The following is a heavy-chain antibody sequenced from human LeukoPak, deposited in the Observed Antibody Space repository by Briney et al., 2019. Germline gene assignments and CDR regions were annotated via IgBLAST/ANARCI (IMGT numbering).Heavy chain of an antibody. CDR3: ASLGGIAAAGTPRYGMDV. J-gene: IGHJ6*04. V-gene: IGHV4-34*01. CDR1: GGSFSGYY. Sequence: PSETLSLTCAVYGGSFSGYYWSWIRQPPGKGLEWIGGINHSGSTNYNPSLKSRVTISVDTSKNQFSLKLSSVTAADTAVYYCASLGGIAAAGTPRYGMDVWGKGTTVTVSS. CDR2: INHSGST. D-gene: IGHD6-13*01.